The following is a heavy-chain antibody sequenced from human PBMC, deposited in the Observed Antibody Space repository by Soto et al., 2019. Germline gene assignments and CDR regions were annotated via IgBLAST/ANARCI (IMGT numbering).Heavy chain of an antibody. CDR2: IYYNGNT. CDR1: GGSISSGGYY. D-gene: IGHD2-15*01. CDR3: ARCSLVVIPAPGFDP. Sequence: SETLSLTCTVSGGSISSGGYYWSWIRQHPGRGLEWIGYIYYNGNTYYNPSLKSRVTVSVDTSKNQFSLNVRSVTAADTAVYYCARCSLVVIPAPGFDPWGQGTLVTVSS. J-gene: IGHJ5*02. V-gene: IGHV4-31*03.